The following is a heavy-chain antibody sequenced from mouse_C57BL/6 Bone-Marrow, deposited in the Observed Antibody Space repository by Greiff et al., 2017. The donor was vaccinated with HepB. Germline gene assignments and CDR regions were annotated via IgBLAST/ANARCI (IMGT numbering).Heavy chain of an antibody. V-gene: IGHV7-3*01. D-gene: IGHD2-1*01. Sequence: EVKLMESGGGLVQPGGSLSLSCAASGFTLTDYYMSWVRQPPGKALEWVGFIRNKANGYTTEYSASVKGRFTISRYNSQSILYLQMNALRAEDSATYYCARYGNYRDYFDYWGQGTTLTVSS. CDR1: GFTLTDYY. CDR2: IRNKANGYTT. J-gene: IGHJ2*01. CDR3: ARYGNYRDYFDY.